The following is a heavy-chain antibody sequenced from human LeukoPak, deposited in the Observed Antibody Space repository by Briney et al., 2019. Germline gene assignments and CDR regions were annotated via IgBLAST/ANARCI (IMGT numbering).Heavy chain of an antibody. CDR1: AFTFTSYS. Sequence: GRSLTLSCAASAFTFTSYSMNWVRQPPGKGLEWVSYISSSSSTIHYADSVKGRFTISRDNANNSLYLQMNFLRDDDTAVYFCATGELGGASWGQGTLVTVSS. CDR2: ISSSSSTI. V-gene: IGHV3-48*02. D-gene: IGHD3-16*01. CDR3: ATGELGGAS. J-gene: IGHJ5*02.